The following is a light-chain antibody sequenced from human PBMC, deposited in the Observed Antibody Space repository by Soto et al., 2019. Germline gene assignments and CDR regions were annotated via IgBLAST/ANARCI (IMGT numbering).Light chain of an antibody. J-gene: IGLJ1*01. Sequence: QSALTKPDSVSGSPGQSLNISCTGTTSDIGFYDYVSWYQQYPGKAPKLLIYGVTIRPSGISNRFSGSKSGSTASLTISGLRDEDEADYYSGSYSTSYIYFFGNGTKFT. CDR1: TSDIGFYDY. CDR3: GSYSTSYIYF. CDR2: GVT. V-gene: IGLV2-14*01.